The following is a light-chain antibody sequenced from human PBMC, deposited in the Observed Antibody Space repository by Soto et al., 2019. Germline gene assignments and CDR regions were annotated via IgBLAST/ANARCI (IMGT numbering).Light chain of an antibody. Sequence: QSVLTQPPSESGTPGQRVTISCSGSSSNIGSNYVYWYQQLPGTAPKLLIYRNNQRPSGVPDRFSGSKSGTSASLAISGLRSEDEADYYCAAWDDSLSGNWVFGGGTKVTVL. CDR2: RNN. J-gene: IGLJ3*02. CDR3: AAWDDSLSGNWV. CDR1: SSNIGSNY. V-gene: IGLV1-47*01.